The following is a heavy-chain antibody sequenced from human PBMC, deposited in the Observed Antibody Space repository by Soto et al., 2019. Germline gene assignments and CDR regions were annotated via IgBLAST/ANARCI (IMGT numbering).Heavy chain of an antibody. CDR1: GFTFSSYA. CDR3: AKDQDCSSTSCYSGFHY. Sequence: EVQLLESGGGLVQPGGSLRLSCAASGFTFSSYAMSWVRQAPGKGLEWVSAISGSGGSTYYADSVKGRFTISRDNSKNTLYLQMNSLKAEDTAVYYCAKDQDCSSTSCYSGFHYLGQGTLVTVSS. V-gene: IGHV3-23*01. CDR2: ISGSGGST. D-gene: IGHD2-2*01. J-gene: IGHJ4*02.